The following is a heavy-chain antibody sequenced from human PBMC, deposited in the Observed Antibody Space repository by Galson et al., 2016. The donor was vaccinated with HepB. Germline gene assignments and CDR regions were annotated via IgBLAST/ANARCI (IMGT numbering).Heavy chain of an antibody. CDR2: IFWDDDK. D-gene: IGHD6-19*01. J-gene: IGHJ4*02. Sequence: PALVKPTQTLTLTCTFSGFSLSTSGVSVGWIRQPPGKALEWLALIFWDDDKRYSPSLRSRLTITKDTSRNQVVLTMTNMDPVDTATYYCAHRQEQWLVFDYWGQGTLVTVAS. V-gene: IGHV2-5*02. CDR1: GFSLSTSGVS. CDR3: AHRQEQWLVFDY.